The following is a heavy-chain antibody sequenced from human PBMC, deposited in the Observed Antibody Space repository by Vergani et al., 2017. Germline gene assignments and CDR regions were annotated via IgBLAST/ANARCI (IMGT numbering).Heavy chain of an antibody. J-gene: IGHJ4*02. CDR2: INPSGGHT. Sequence: QVQVVQSGAEVKKSGASVKVSCKTSGYTFSNYYMHWVRQAPGQGLEWMGIINPSGGHTNYAQKFQGRVTMTRDTSTSTVYMELSSLRSEDTAIYYCARGENGNLAGSGYWGQGALVTVSA. CDR1: GYTFSNYY. V-gene: IGHV1-46*03. CDR3: ARGENGNLAGSGY. D-gene: IGHD1-1*01.